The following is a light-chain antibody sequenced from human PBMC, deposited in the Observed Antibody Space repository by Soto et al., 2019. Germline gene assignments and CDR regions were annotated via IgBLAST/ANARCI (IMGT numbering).Light chain of an antibody. Sequence: DIVLTQSPATLSLSPGERATLYCGASQTVSSGYLSWYQQKPGLAPRLLIYDASTRATGIPDRFSGSGSGRDFTLTICSLEPEDFAVYYCQQYGSSTPYTFGQGTKLEIK. CDR3: QQYGSSTPYT. CDR2: DAS. V-gene: IGKV3D-20*01. CDR1: QTVSSGY. J-gene: IGKJ2*01.